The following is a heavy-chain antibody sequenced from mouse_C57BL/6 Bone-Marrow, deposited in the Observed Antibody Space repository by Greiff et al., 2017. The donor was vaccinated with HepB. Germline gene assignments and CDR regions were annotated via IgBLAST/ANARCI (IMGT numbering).Heavy chain of an antibody. CDR1: GYTFTNYW. CDR2: IYPGGGYT. J-gene: IGHJ1*03. D-gene: IGHD1-1*01. Sequence: QVQLQQSGAELVRPGTSVKMSCKASGYTFTNYWIGWAKQRPGHGLEWIGDIYPGGGYTNYNEKFKGKATLTADKSSSTAYMQFSSLTSEDSAIYYCATSYYYGSSYRYFDVWGTGTTVTVSS. V-gene: IGHV1-63*01. CDR3: ATSYYYGSSYRYFDV.